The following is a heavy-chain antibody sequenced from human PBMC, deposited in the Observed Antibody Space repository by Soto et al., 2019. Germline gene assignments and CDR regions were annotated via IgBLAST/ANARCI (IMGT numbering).Heavy chain of an antibody. CDR2: ISYDGSNK. Sequence: QVQLVESGGGVVQPGRSLRLSCAASGFTFSSYGMHWVRQAPGKGLEWVAIISYDGSNKYYADSVKGRFTISRDNSKNTLYLQMNRLRAVNAGVYYCAKGAYSGSYLDSWGQGTLVTVSS. D-gene: IGHD1-26*01. V-gene: IGHV3-30*18. J-gene: IGHJ4*02. CDR3: AKGAYSGSYLDS. CDR1: GFTFSSYG.